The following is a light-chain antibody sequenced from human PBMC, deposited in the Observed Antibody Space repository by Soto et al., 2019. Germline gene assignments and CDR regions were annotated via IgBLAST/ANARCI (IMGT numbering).Light chain of an antibody. J-gene: IGLJ1*01. Sequence: QSVLTQPASVSGSPGQSITISCTGTSSDAGGYNYVSWYQQHPGKAPKLMIYDVSNRPSGVSNRFSGSKSGSTASLTISGLQAEDEADYYCSSYTSSSTLDYVFGTGPKVTVL. CDR3: SSYTSSSTLDYV. CDR1: SSDAGGYNY. V-gene: IGLV2-14*01. CDR2: DVS.